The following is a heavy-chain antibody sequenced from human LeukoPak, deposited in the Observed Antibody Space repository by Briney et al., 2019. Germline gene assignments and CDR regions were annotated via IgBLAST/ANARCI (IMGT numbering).Heavy chain of an antibody. J-gene: IGHJ4*02. CDR3: ARGVFGSSWYSYYFDY. CDR2: TYYRSKWYN. CDR1: GDSVSSNSAA. D-gene: IGHD6-13*01. V-gene: IGHV6-1*01. Sequence: PSQTLSLTCAISGDSVSSNSAAWNWIRQSPSRGLEWLGRTYYRSKWYNDYAVSVKSRITINPDTSKDQFSLQLNSVTPEDTAVYYCARGVFGSSWYSYYFDYWGQGTLVTVSS.